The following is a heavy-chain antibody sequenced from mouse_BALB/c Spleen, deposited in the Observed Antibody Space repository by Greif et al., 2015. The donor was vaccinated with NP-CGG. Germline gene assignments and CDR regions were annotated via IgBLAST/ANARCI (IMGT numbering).Heavy chain of an antibody. V-gene: IGHV1-69*02. CDR3: TTLYYGNYVYYAMDH. D-gene: IGHD2-1*01. CDR2: IYPSDSYT. Sequence: QVQLQQSGAELVRPGASVKLSCKASGYTFTSYWINWVKQRPGQGLEWIGNIYPSDSYTNYNQKFKDKATLTVDKSSSTAYMQLSSPTSEDSAVYYCTTLYYGNYVYYAMDHWGQGTSVTVSS. CDR1: GYTFTSYW. J-gene: IGHJ4*01.